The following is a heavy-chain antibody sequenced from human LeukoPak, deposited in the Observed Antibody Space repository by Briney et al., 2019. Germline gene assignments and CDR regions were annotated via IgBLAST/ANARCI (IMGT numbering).Heavy chain of an antibody. CDR3: ARSSRWYYAFDI. D-gene: IGHD6-13*01. V-gene: IGHV3-66*01. CDR2: IYSGGST. CDR1: GFTVSSNY. J-gene: IGHJ3*02. Sequence: GGSLRLSCAASGFTVSSNYMSWVRQAPGKGLEWVSVIYSGGSTYYADSVKGRFTISRDNSKNTLYLQMNSLRAEDTAVYYCARSSRWYYAFDIWGQGTTVTVSS.